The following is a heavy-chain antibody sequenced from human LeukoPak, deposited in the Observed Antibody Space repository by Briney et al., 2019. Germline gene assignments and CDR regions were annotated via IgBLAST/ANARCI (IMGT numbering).Heavy chain of an antibody. CDR3: ARGLQGYYDSLTGYYRGRYYFDY. CDR2: INTDGSSL. V-gene: IGHV3-74*01. D-gene: IGHD3-9*01. J-gene: IGHJ4*02. CDR1: GFTFSSYW. Sequence: GGSLRLSCAASGFTFSSYWMYWVRQAPGKGPVWVARINTDGSSLNYADSVKGRFTISRDNAKNTLYLQMNSLRAEDTAVYYCARGLQGYYDSLTGYYRGRYYFDYWGQGTLVTVSS.